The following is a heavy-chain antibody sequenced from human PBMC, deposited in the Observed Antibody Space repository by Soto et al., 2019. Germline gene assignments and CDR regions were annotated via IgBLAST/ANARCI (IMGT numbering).Heavy chain of an antibody. CDR2: IYYSGST. J-gene: IGHJ4*02. D-gene: IGHD3-3*01. Sequence: PSETLSLTCTVSGGSISSSSYYWGWIRQPPGKGLEWIGSIYYSGSTYYNPSLKSRVTISVDTSKNQFSLKLSSVTAADTAVYYCARRYDFWSGYLDYWGQGTLVTVS. CDR1: GGSISSSSYY. CDR3: ARRYDFWSGYLDY. V-gene: IGHV4-39*01.